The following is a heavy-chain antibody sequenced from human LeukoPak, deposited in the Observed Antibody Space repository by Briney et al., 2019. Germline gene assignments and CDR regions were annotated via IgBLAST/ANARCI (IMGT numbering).Heavy chain of an antibody. J-gene: IGHJ6*02. Sequence: PSETLSLTCAVYGGSFSGHYWIWIRQPPGKGLEWIGEINHSGSTNYNPSLKSRVTISVDTSKNQFSLKLSSVTAADTAVYYCARVLPVVVARPVGYYYYGMDVWGQGTTVTVSS. CDR3: ARVLPVVVARPVGYYYYGMDV. CDR2: INHSGST. D-gene: IGHD6-6*01. V-gene: IGHV4-34*01. CDR1: GGSFSGHY.